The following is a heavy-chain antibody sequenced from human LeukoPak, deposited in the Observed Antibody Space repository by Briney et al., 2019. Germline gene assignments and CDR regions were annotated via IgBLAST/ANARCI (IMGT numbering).Heavy chain of an antibody. J-gene: IGHJ4*02. CDR3: ASSNIRVSYFDY. Sequence: SQTLSLTCTVSGGSISSGDYYWSWIRQPPGKGLEWIGYIYYSGSTYYNPSLKSRVTISVDTSKNQFSLELSSVTAADTAVYYCASSNIRVSYFDYWGQGTLVTVSS. CDR2: IYYSGST. D-gene: IGHD3-16*01. V-gene: IGHV4-30-4*01. CDR1: GGSISSGDYY.